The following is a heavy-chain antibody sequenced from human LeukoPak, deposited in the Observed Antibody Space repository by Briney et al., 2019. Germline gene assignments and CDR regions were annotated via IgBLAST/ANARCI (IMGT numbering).Heavy chain of an antibody. V-gene: IGHV3-7*01. J-gene: IGHJ4*02. D-gene: IGHD3-22*01. CDR3: ASDRDYYDSSGYLFDY. Sequence: GGSLRLSCAASGFTFSGYWMSWVRQAPGKGLEWVANIKQDGSEKYYVDSVKGRFTISRDNAKNSLYLQMNSLRAEDTAVYYCASDRDYYDSSGYLFDYWGQGTLVTVSS. CDR1: GFTFSGYW. CDR2: IKQDGSEK.